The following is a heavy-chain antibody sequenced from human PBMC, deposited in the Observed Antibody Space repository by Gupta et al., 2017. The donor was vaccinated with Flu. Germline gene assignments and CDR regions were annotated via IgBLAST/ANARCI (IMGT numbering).Heavy chain of an antibody. CDR3: ARDAGGWQHLDD. V-gene: IGHV4-61*02. Sequence: QVQLQESGPGLVKPSQPLSLTCTVSGGSISSGSYYWSWLRQPAGKGLEWIGRIYTSGRTNQKPSLKSRVTISVDTYKNQFSRKRSSVTAADTAVYYCARDAGGWQHLDDWGQGTLVTVSS. CDR2: IYTSGRT. J-gene: IGHJ4*02. D-gene: IGHD6-19*01. CDR1: GGSISSGSYY.